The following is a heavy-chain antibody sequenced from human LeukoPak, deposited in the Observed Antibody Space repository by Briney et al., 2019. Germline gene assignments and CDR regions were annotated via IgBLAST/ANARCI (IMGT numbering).Heavy chain of an antibody. Sequence: SEALSLTCTVSGGSISNYFWSWIRQPAGKGLEWIGRIHDNGDSNHNPSLKSRVTMSLDTSRYQVSLKLASVTAADTAVYYCARALSGCGGTCPSDHWGPGTQATVSS. CDR1: GGSISNYF. CDR3: ARALSGCGGTCPSDH. J-gene: IGHJ4*02. CDR2: IHDNGDS. V-gene: IGHV4-4*07. D-gene: IGHD2-15*01.